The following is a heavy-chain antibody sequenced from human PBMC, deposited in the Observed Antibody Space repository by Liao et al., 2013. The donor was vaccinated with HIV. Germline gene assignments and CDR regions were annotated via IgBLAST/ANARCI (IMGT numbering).Heavy chain of an antibody. V-gene: IGHV4-61*02. Sequence: QVQLQESGPGLVKPSETLSLTCTVSGGSISSGSYYWSWIRQPAGKGLEWIGRIYASGSTNYNPSLKSRVTISVATSKNQFSLKLSSVTAADTAVYYCARASFYDFWSYAFDIWGQGTMVTVSS. CDR2: IYASGST. J-gene: IGHJ3*02. D-gene: IGHD3-3*01. CDR1: GGSISSGSYY. CDR3: ARASFYDFWSYAFDI.